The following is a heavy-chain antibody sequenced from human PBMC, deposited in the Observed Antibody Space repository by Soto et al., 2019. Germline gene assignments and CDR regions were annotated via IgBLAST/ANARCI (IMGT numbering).Heavy chain of an antibody. V-gene: IGHV3-30-3*01. CDR3: TRDRCSGTSCYFRY. D-gene: IGHD2-2*01. CDR2: ISYDGSKK. Sequence: GGSLRLSCAASGFNLSSSAMNWVRQAPGKGLEWLSVISYDGSKKYYADSVKGRFTISRDDSKNTLYLQMHSLRADDTAVYYCTRDRCSGTSCYFRYWGQGTLVTVS. CDR1: GFNLSSSA. J-gene: IGHJ4*02.